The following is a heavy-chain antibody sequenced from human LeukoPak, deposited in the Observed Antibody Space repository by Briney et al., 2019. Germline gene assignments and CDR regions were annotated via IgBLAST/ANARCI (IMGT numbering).Heavy chain of an antibody. CDR3: AREFAPVVIAVYYYYYMDV. CDR1: GYTFTGNY. CDR2: INPNSGGT. D-gene: IGHD3-22*01. Sequence: ASVKVSCKASGYTFTGNYMHWVRQAPGQGLEWMGWINPNSGGTNYAQKFQGRVTMTRDTSISTAYMELSRLRSDDTAVYYCAREFAPVVIAVYYYYYMDVWGKGTTVTVSS. V-gene: IGHV1-2*02. J-gene: IGHJ6*03.